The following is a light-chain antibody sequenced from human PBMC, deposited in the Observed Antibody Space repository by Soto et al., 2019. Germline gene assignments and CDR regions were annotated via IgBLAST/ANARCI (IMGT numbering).Light chain of an antibody. CDR2: KAS. CDR3: QQYNSYSWT. Sequence: DIPMTQSPSTLSASVGDRVTITCRASQSISSWLAWYQQKPGKAPKLLIYKASTSESGVPSRFSGSGSGTEFTLTISSLQPDDFETYHCQQYNSYSWTFGQGTKVEIK. CDR1: QSISSW. J-gene: IGKJ1*01. V-gene: IGKV1-5*03.